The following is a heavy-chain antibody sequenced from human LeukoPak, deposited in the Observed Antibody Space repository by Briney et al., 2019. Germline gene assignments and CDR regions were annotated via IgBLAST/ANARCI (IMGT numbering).Heavy chain of an antibody. D-gene: IGHD3/OR15-3a*01. CDR1: GGSISSGDYY. CDR2: IYYSGST. J-gene: IGHJ4*02. Sequence: SETLSLTCTVSGGSISSGDYYWSWIRQPPGKGLEWIGYIYYSGSTYYNPSLKSRVTISVDTSKNQFSLELSSVTAADTAVYYCARGGWFIGPPAYWGQGTLVTVSS. V-gene: IGHV4-30-4*01. CDR3: ARGGWFIGPPAY.